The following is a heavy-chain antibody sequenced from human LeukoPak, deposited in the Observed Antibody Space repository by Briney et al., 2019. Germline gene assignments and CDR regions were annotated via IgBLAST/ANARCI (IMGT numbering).Heavy chain of an antibody. CDR2: IKEDGSEK. Sequence: GGSLRLSCAASGFTFSTYWMSWVRQAPGKGLEWVANIKEDGSEKYYVDSGKGRFTISRDNAKNSLYLQMNSLRAEDTAVYYCARDLRCSSTSCYTEGWFDPWGQGTLVTVSS. CDR3: ARDLRCSSTSCYTEGWFDP. J-gene: IGHJ5*02. CDR1: GFTFSTYW. V-gene: IGHV3-7*01. D-gene: IGHD2-2*02.